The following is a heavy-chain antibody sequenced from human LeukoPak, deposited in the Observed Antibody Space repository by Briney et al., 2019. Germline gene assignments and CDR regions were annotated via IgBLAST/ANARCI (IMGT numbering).Heavy chain of an antibody. D-gene: IGHD3-22*01. CDR1: GGSISSYY. V-gene: IGHV4-59*04. J-gene: IGHJ4*02. CDR2: IYHSGST. Sequence: SETLSLTCTVSGGSISSYYWSWIRQPPGKGLEWIGSIYHSGSTYYNPSLKSRVTISVDTSKNRFSLKLNSVTAADTAVYYCARATYDSSTYGIFDFWGQGTLVTVSS. CDR3: ARATYDSSTYGIFDF.